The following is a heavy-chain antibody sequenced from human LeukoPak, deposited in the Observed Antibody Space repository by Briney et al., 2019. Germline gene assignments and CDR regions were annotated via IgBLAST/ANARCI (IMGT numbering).Heavy chain of an antibody. D-gene: IGHD5-24*01. J-gene: IGHJ4*02. CDR2: IKQDGSEK. CDR3: ASQRWLQSSIDY. V-gene: IGHV3-7*01. Sequence: QAGGSLRLSCAASGFTFSSYWMNWVRQAPGKGLEWVANIKQDGSEKYYVDSVKGRFTISRDNAKNSLYLQMNSLRAEDTAVYYCASQRWLQSSIDYWGQGTLVTVSS. CDR1: GFTFSSYW.